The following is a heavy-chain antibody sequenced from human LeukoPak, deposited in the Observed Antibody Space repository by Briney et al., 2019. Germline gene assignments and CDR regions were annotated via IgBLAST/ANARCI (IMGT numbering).Heavy chain of an antibody. Sequence: GASVKVSCKASGYTFTSYGISWVQQAPGQGLEWMGWISAYNGNTNYAQKLQGRVTMTTDTSTSTAYMELRSLRSDDTAVYYCARKGSIAARPHYYMDVWGKGTTVTVSS. D-gene: IGHD6-6*01. J-gene: IGHJ6*03. CDR3: ARKGSIAARPHYYMDV. CDR1: GYTFTSYG. CDR2: ISAYNGNT. V-gene: IGHV1-18*01.